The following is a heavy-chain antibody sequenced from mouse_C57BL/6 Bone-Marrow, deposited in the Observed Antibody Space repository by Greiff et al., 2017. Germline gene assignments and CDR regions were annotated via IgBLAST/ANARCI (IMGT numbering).Heavy chain of an antibody. CDR2: IDPSDSYT. J-gene: IGHJ1*03. CDR3: AGGGTRRDFDV. V-gene: IGHV1-50*01. Sequence: QVQLQQPGAELVKPGASVTLSCKASGYTFTSYWMQWVKQRPGQGLEWIGEIDPSDSYTNYNQKFKGKATLTVDTSSSTAYMQLSSLTSEDSAVDNCAGGGTRRDFDVWGTGTTVTVAS. D-gene: IGHD4-1*01. CDR1: GYTFTSYW.